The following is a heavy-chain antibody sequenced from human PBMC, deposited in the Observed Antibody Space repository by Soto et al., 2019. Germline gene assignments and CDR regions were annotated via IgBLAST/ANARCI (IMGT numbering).Heavy chain of an antibody. Sequence: QLQLQESGPGLVKPSETLSLTCSVSGDSISSSSYYWGWIRQPPGKGLEWIGTINYSGSTYYNPSLKSRVTISVDTSKNQFSRKVSSVTAADTGVYYCANLYGDYVPYWGQGILVSVSS. CDR2: INYSGST. D-gene: IGHD4-17*01. CDR1: GDSISSSSYY. J-gene: IGHJ4*02. CDR3: ANLYGDYVPY. V-gene: IGHV4-39*01.